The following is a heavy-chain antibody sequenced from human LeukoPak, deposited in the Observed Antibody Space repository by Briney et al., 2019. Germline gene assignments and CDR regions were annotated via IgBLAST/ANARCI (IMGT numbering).Heavy chain of an antibody. V-gene: IGHV3-30*04. CDR2: ISYDGSNK. J-gene: IGHJ4*02. CDR3: AKDYGGNF. CDR1: GFTFSSYA. D-gene: IGHD4-23*01. Sequence: GRSLRLSCAASGFTFSSYAMHWVRQAPGKGLEWVAVISYDGSNKYYADSVKGRFTISRDNSKNTLYLQMNSLRAEDTAVYYCAKDYGGNFWGQGTLVTVSS.